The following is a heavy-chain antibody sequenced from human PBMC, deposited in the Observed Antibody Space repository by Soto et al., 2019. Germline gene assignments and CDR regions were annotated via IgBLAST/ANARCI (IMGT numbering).Heavy chain of an antibody. J-gene: IGHJ3*02. D-gene: IGHD6-13*01. CDR2: INAGNGKT. CDR3: GRDPATGYICRWYSIAGQVSAFDI. CDR1: GYTFTSYA. Sequence: ASVKVSCKASGYTFTSYALHWVRQAPGQRLERMGWINAGNGKTKYSQKFQGRVTITRETSASTAYMDQRSLRSEDTAVYYCGRDPATGYICRWYSIAGQVSAFDIWGQGTIVTVSS. V-gene: IGHV1-3*01.